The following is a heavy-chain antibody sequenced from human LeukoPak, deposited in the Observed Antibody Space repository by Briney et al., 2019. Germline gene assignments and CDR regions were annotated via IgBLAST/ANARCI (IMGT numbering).Heavy chain of an antibody. CDR1: GYTFTSYY. D-gene: IGHD2-2*01. CDR2: INPSGGST. Sequence: VASVKVSCKASGYTFTSYYMHWVRQAPGQGLEWMGIINPSGGSTSYAQKFQGRVTMTRDTSTSTVYMELSSLRSEDTAVYYCARVGTFPHPKYQLLGADWFDPWGQGTLVTVSS. J-gene: IGHJ5*02. CDR3: ARVGTFPHPKYQLLGADWFDP. V-gene: IGHV1-46*01.